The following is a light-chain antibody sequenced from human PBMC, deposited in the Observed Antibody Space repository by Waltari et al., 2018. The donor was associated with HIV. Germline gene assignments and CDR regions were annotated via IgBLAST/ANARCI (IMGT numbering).Light chain of an antibody. J-gene: IGLJ3*02. CDR2: KDT. Sequence: SYELTQPPSVSVSPGQTARITCSGDALPKQYAYWYHQKPGQAPVLVIYKDTERPSGIPERFSGSSSGKTVTLTSSGVQAEDEADYYCQSADSSGTWVFGGGTKLTVL. CDR3: QSADSSGTWV. CDR1: ALPKQY. V-gene: IGLV3-25*03.